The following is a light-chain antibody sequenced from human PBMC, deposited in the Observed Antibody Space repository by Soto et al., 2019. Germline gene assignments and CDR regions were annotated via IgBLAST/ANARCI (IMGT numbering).Light chain of an antibody. CDR2: GAS. Sequence: ENRLTQSPGTVSLSTGERGTLSCRASQSVSNRLAWYQQKPGQAPRLLISGASSRATGIPARFSGSGSGTDFTLTISSLEPEDFAVYYCQQRSNWPLTFGGGTKVDIK. CDR3: QQRSNWPLT. J-gene: IGKJ4*01. CDR1: QSVSNR. V-gene: IGKV3-11*01.